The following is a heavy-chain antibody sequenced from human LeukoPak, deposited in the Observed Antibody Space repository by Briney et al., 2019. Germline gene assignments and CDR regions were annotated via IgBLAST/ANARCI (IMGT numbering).Heavy chain of an antibody. CDR1: GGSISSGDYY. CDR2: IYYSGST. V-gene: IGHV4-30-4*01. J-gene: IGHJ4*02. CDR3: ARGWLVQGVIISRKPVDY. Sequence: PSETLSLTCTVSGGSISSGDYYWSWIRQPPGKGLEWIGYIYYSGSTYYNPSLKSRVTISVDTSKNQFSLKLSSVTAADTAVYYCARGWLVQGVIISRKPVDYWGQGTLVTVSS. D-gene: IGHD3-10*01.